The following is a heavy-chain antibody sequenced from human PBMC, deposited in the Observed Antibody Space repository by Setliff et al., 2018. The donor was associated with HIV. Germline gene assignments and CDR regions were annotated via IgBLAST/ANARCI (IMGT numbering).Heavy chain of an antibody. CDR1: GGSFSGYY. Sequence: PSETLSLTCAVYGGSFSGYYWSWIRQPPGKGLEWIGEINHSGSTNYNPSLKSRVTISVDTSKNQFSLKLSSVTAADTAVYYCARDRGYYDSSSYWGWHAFDIWGQGTMVTVSS. CDR2: INHSGST. J-gene: IGHJ3*02. D-gene: IGHD3-22*01. CDR3: ARDRGYYDSSSYWGWHAFDI. V-gene: IGHV4-34*01.